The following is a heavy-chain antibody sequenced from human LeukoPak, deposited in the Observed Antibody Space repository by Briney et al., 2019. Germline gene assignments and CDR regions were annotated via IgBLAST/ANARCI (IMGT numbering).Heavy chain of an antibody. CDR3: ARDKKVRRGYYYYYMDV. J-gene: IGHJ6*03. D-gene: IGHD4/OR15-4a*01. CDR2: AYRSGST. CDR1: GGSISSCSDY. V-gene: IGHV4-39*07. Sequence: SETLSLTCTVSGGSISSCSDYWDWIRPPPGTGLEWVGSAYRSGSTYNNPSLKSRLAISADTSTKWLSLKLSSVTAADTAVYYCARDKKVRRGYYYYYMDVWGKGTTVTVSS.